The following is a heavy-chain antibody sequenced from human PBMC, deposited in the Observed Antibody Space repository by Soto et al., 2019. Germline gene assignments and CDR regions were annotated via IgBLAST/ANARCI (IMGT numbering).Heavy chain of an antibody. CDR3: ARDPYCGGDCYSVIYYYYGMDV. CDR2: ISAYNGNT. Sequence: GASVKVSCKASGYTFTSYGISWVRQAPGQGLEWVGWISAYNGNTNYAQKLQGRVTMTTDTSTSTAYMELRSLRSDDAAVYYCARDPYCGGDCYSVIYYYYGMDVWGQGTTVTVSS. CDR1: GYTFTSYG. V-gene: IGHV1-18*01. J-gene: IGHJ6*02. D-gene: IGHD2-21*02.